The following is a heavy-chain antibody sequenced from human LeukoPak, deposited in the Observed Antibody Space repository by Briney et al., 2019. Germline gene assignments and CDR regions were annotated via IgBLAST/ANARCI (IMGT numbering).Heavy chain of an antibody. J-gene: IGHJ5*02. Sequence: SETLSLTCTVSGGSISSYYWSWIRQPPGKGLESIGYIYYSGSTNYNPSLKSRVTISVDTSKNQFSLKLSSVTAADTAVYYCARRGGYYYSSGYYNWFDPWGQGTLVTVSS. V-gene: IGHV4-59*08. CDR1: GGSISSYY. D-gene: IGHD3-22*01. CDR2: IYYSGST. CDR3: ARRGGYYYSSGYYNWFDP.